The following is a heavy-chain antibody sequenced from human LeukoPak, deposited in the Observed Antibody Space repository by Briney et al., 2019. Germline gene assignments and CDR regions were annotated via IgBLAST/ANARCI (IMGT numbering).Heavy chain of an antibody. CDR1: GFTFSDYG. CDR2: IWYDGTNK. V-gene: IGHV3-33*01. Sequence: PGGSLRLSCAVSGFTFSDYGMHWVRQAPGKGLEWVAVIWYDGTNKYYADSVEGRFTISRDNSKNTLYLQMNSLRAEDTAVYYCARGSYCSGGTCSPGPYYYGMDVWGQGTTVTVSS. CDR3: ARGSYCSGGTCSPGPYYYGMDV. D-gene: IGHD2-15*01. J-gene: IGHJ6*02.